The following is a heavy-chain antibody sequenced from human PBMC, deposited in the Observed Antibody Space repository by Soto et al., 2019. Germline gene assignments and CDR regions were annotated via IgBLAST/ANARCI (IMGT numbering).Heavy chain of an antibody. CDR3: AIEYSSSPPYYPIGY. CDR1: AGTFSSYS. CDR2: IIPIFGTA. J-gene: IGHJ4*02. V-gene: IGHV1-69*01. D-gene: IGHD6-6*01. Sequence: QVQLVQSGAEVKKPGSSVKVSCKASAGTFSSYSISWVRQAPGQGLEWMGGIIPIFGTANYAQKFQGRVTITADESTSTAYMELSRLRSEDTAVYYCAIEYSSSPPYYPIGYWGQGTLVTVSS.